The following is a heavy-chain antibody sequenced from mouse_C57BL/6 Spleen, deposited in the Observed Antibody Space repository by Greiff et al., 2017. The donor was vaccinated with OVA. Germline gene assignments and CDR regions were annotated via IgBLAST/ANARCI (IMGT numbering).Heavy chain of an antibody. D-gene: IGHD2-10*02. CDR3: ARWGYGNYVRSWFAY. CDR1: GYTFTSYW. J-gene: IGHJ3*01. V-gene: IGHV1-69*01. Sequence: QVQLQQPGAELVMPGASVKLSCKASGYTFTSYWMHWVKQRPGQGLEWIGEIDPSDSYTTYNQKFKGQSTLTVDKSSSTAYMQLSSLTSEDSAVYYCARWGYGNYVRSWFAYWGQGTLVTVSA. CDR2: IDPSDSYT.